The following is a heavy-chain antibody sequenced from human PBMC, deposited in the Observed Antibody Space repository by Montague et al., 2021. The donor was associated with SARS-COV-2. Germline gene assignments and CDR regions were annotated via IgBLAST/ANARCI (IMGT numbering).Heavy chain of an antibody. CDR1: GDSVSSHTAA. D-gene: IGHD6-13*01. V-gene: IGHV6-1*01. CDR2: TYYRSKWHN. J-gene: IGHJ4*02. Sequence: CAISGDSVSSHTAAWNWIRQSPPRGLEWLGRTYYRSKWHNDYAVSVKSRIGINADTSKNQFSLRLNSVTPEDTAVYYCARGISATNKWGQGTLVTVSS. CDR3: ARGISATNK.